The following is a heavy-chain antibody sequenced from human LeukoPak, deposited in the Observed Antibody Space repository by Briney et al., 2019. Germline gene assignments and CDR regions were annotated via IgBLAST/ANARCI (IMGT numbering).Heavy chain of an antibody. V-gene: IGHV3-9*01. Sequence: GRSLRLSCAASGFTFDDYAMHWVRQAPGKGLEWVSGISWNSGSIGYADSVKGRFTISRDNAKNSLYLQMNSLRAEDTALYYCAKGVCSGGSCSYYFDYWGQGTLVTDSS. CDR3: AKGVCSGGSCSYYFDY. CDR2: ISWNSGSI. CDR1: GFTFDDYA. J-gene: IGHJ4*02. D-gene: IGHD2-15*01.